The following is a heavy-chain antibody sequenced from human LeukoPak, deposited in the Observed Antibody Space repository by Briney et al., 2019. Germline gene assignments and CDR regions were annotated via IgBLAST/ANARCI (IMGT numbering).Heavy chain of an antibody. D-gene: IGHD6-19*01. V-gene: IGHV4-39*07. J-gene: IGHJ4*02. Sequence: SETLSLTCTVSGGSVSSGSYYWSWIRQPPGKGLEWIGEINHSGSTNYNPSLKSRVTISVDTSKNQFSLKLSSVTAADTAVYYCARKAVAGTPYFDYWGQGTLVTVSS. CDR3: ARKAVAGTPYFDY. CDR1: GGSVSSGSYY. CDR2: INHSGST.